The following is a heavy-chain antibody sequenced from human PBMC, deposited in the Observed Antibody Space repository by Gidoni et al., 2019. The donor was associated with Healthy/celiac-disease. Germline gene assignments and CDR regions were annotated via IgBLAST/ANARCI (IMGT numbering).Heavy chain of an antibody. D-gene: IGHD6-19*01. CDR1: GGSISSYY. Sequence: QVQLQESGPGLVKPSETLSLTCTVSGGSISSYYWSWIRQPPGKGLEWIGYIYYSGSTNYNPSLKSRVTISVDTSKNQFSLKLSSVTAADTAVYYCARAIAVAGPNFDLWGRGTLVTVSS. CDR3: ARAIAVAGPNFDL. CDR2: IYYSGST. V-gene: IGHV4-59*01. J-gene: IGHJ2*01.